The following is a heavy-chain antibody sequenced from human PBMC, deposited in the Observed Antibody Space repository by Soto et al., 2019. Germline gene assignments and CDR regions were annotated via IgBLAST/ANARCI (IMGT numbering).Heavy chain of an antibody. D-gene: IGHD6-13*01. J-gene: IGHJ4*02. Sequence: PSETLSLTCTVSGGSISSYYWSWIRQPAGKGLEWIGRIYTSGSTNYNPSLKSRVTMSVDTSKNQFSLKLSSVTAADTAVYYCARLPRSAAAGVPVYYFDYWGQGTLVTVSS. CDR3: ARLPRSAAAGVPVYYFDY. CDR1: GGSISSYY. CDR2: IYTSGST. V-gene: IGHV4-4*07.